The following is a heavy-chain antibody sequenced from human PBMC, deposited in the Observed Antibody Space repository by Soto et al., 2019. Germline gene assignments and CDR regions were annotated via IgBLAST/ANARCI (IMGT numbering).Heavy chain of an antibody. CDR3: AARGRIVGATTVDY. J-gene: IGHJ4*02. CDR2: IVVGSGNT. CDR1: GFTFTSSA. D-gene: IGHD1-26*01. V-gene: IGHV1-58*01. Sequence: QMPLVQSGPEVKKPGTSVKVSCKASGFTFTSSAVQWVRQARGQRLEWIGWIVVGSGNTNYAQKFQERVTITRDMSTSTAYMELSSLRSEDTAVYYCAARGRIVGATTVDYWGQGTLVTVSS.